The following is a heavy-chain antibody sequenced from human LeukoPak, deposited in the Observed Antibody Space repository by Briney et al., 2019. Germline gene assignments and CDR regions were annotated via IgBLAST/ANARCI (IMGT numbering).Heavy chain of an antibody. CDR3: AKREPEYDILTGSNWFDP. D-gene: IGHD3-9*01. CDR2: IKQDGSEK. J-gene: IGHJ5*02. CDR1: GFTFSSYW. V-gene: IGHV3-7*03. Sequence: GGSLRLSCAASGFTFSSYWMSWVRQAPGKGLEWVSNIKQDGSEKYYVDSVKGRFTISRDNAKNSLYLQMNSLRAEDTAIYFCAKREPEYDILTGSNWFDPWGQGTLVTVSS.